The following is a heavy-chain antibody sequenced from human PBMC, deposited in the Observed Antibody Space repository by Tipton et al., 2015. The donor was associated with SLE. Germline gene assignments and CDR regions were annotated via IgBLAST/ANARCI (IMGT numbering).Heavy chain of an antibody. CDR3: ARDSRLHWYFEL. J-gene: IGHJ2*01. V-gene: IGHV4-34*01. Sequence: TLSLTCAVYGGSFSGYYWSWIRQPPGKGLEWIGSIYYSGSTYYNPSLKSRVTISVDTSKNQFSLKLSSVTAADTAVYYCARDSRLHWYFELWGRGTLVTVSS. CDR2: IYYSGST. D-gene: IGHD3-22*01. CDR1: GGSFSGYY.